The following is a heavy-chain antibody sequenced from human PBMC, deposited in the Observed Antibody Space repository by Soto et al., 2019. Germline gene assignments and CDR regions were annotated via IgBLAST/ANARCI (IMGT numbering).Heavy chain of an antibody. CDR1: GGSISRGGYY. CDR3: ARDYYGSGSYYNTGWFDP. CDR2: IYYSGST. D-gene: IGHD3-10*01. V-gene: IGHV4-31*03. J-gene: IGHJ5*02. Sequence: SETLSLTCTVPGGSISRGGYYWSWSRQHPGKGLEWIGYIYYSGSTYYNPSLKSRVTISVDTSKNQFSLKLSSVTAADTAVYYCARDYYGSGSYYNTGWFDPWGQGTLVTVSS.